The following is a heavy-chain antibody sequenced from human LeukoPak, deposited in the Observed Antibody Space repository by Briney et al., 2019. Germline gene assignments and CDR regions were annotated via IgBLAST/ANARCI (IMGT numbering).Heavy chain of an antibody. CDR3: ARIEPDNSGWLY. CDR2: IKQDGSER. V-gene: IGHV3-7*01. D-gene: IGHD3-22*01. Sequence: GGSPRLSCAGSGFTFSRFWLSWVRQAPGKGLEWVANIKQDGSERYYVDSVKGRFSISRDNAKSSLYLEMKTLRVEDTAVYYCARIEPDNSGWLYWGQGTLVTVSS. CDR1: GFTFSRFW. J-gene: IGHJ4*02.